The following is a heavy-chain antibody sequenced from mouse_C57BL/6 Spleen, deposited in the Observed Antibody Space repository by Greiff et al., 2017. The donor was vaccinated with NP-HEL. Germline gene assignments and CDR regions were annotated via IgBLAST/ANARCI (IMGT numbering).Heavy chain of an antibody. V-gene: IGHV1-54*01. CDR2: INPGSGGT. J-gene: IGHJ2*01. D-gene: IGHD2-4*01. CDR3: ARSYYDSYYFDY. CDR1: GYAFTNYL. Sequence: VQLQQSGAELVRPGTSVKVSCKASGYAFTNYLIEWVKQRPGQGLEWIGVINPGSGGTNYNEKFKGKATLTADKSSSTAYMQLSSLTSEDSAVYFCARSYYDSYYFDYWGQGTTLTVSS.